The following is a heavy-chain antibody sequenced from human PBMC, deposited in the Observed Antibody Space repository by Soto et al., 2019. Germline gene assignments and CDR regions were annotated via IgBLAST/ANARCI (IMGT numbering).Heavy chain of an antibody. CDR1: GFTFSSYS. V-gene: IGHV3-21*01. D-gene: IGHD6-19*01. CDR3: ARLPRYSSGWYGLDY. J-gene: IGHJ4*02. Sequence: GGSLRLSCAASGFTFSSYSMNWVRQAPGKGLEWVSSISSSSSYIYYADSVKGRFTISRDNAKNSLYLQMNSLRAEDTAVYYCARLPRYSSGWYGLDYWGQGTLVTVSS. CDR2: ISSSSSYI.